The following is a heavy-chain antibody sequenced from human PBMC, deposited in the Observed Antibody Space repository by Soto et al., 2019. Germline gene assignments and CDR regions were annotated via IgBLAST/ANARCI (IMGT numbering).Heavy chain of an antibody. CDR2: IYWDDDK. CDR3: AHVHDQLLDHHFDY. CDR1: GFSLSTSGVG. D-gene: IGHD2-2*02. J-gene: IGHJ4*02. V-gene: IGHV2-5*02. Sequence: SGPTLVKPTQTLTLTCTFSGFSLSTSGVGVGWIRQPPGKALEWLALIYWDDDKRYSPSLKSRLTITKDTSKNQVVLTMTNMDPVDTATYYCAHVHDQLLDHHFDYWGQGTLVTVSS.